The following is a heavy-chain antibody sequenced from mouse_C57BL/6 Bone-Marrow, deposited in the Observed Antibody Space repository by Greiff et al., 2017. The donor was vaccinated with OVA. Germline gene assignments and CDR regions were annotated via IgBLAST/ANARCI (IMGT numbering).Heavy chain of an antibody. Sequence: EVQGVESGGDLVKPGGSLKLSCAASGFTFSSYGMSWVRRTPDKRLEWVATISSGGSYTYYPDSVKGRFTISRDNAKNTLYLQMSSLKSEDTAMYYCARHQGAWFAYWGQGTLVTVSA. V-gene: IGHV5-6*01. CDR1: GFTFSSYG. CDR2: ISSGGSYT. CDR3: ARHQGAWFAY. D-gene: IGHD3-2*02. J-gene: IGHJ3*01.